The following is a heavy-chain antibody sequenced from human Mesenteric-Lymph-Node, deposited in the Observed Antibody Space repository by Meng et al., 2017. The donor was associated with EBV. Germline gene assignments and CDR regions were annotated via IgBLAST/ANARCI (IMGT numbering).Heavy chain of an antibody. CDR2: FYYSENT. CDR3: ARRPWSLYYYFDY. CDR1: GGSISSSSYY. V-gene: IGHV4-39*07. J-gene: IGHJ4*02. Sequence: QLPLRGSGPGLVKPSETLSLTCTVSGGSISSSSYYWGWIRHPPGKGLEWIGDFYYSENTYYNPSLKSRVTISVDTSKNQFSLKLSSVTAADTAVYYCARRPWSLYYYFDYWGPGTLVTVSS. D-gene: IGHD1-26*01.